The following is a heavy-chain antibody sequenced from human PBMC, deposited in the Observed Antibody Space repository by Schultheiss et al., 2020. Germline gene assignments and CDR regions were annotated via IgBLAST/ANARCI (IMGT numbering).Heavy chain of an antibody. CDR3: AKEIAAAGYYYYYGMDV. D-gene: IGHD6-13*01. Sequence: GESLKISCAASGFTFDDYGMSWVRQAPGKGLEWVSGINWNGGSTCYADSVKGRFTISRDNAKNSLYLQMNSLRAEDTALYYCAKEIAAAGYYYYYGMDVWGQGTTV. CDR2: INWNGGST. CDR1: GFTFDDYG. V-gene: IGHV3-20*04. J-gene: IGHJ6*02.